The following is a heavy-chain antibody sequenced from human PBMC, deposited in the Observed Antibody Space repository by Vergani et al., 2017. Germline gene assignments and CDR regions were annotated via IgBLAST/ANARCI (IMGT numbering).Heavy chain of an antibody. V-gene: IGHV3-9*01. CDR2: ISWNSGRT. Sequence: EVQLVESGGGMVQPGRSLRPSCGASGFKFGDYAMHWVRQAPGKGLEWVSGISWNSGRTDYADSVKGRFIISRDNAKKSLSLIMNSLRPEDTALYYCVRDLDCSPINCYHGFDPWGQGTLVTVSS. D-gene: IGHD2-15*01. J-gene: IGHJ5*02. CDR3: VRDLDCSPINCYHGFDP. CDR1: GFKFGDYA.